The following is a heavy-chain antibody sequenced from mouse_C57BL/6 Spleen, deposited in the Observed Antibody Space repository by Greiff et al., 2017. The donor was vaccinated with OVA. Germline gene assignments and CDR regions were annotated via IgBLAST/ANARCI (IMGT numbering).Heavy chain of an antibody. CDR2: IDPSDSYT. CDR3: ARKTVVDWYFDG. Sequence: VQLQQPGAELVKPGASVKLSCKASGYTFTSYWMQWVKQRPGQGLEWIGEIDPSDSYTNYNQKFKGKATLTVDTSSSTAYMQLSSLTSEDSAVYYCARKTVVDWYFDGWGTGTTVTVSS. J-gene: IGHJ1*03. CDR1: GYTFTSYW. D-gene: IGHD1-1*01. V-gene: IGHV1-50*01.